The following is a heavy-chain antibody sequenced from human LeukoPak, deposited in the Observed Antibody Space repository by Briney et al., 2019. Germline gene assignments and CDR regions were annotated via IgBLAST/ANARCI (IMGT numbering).Heavy chain of an antibody. D-gene: IGHD3-3*01. V-gene: IGHV1-2*06. CDR1: GYTLTEYD. Sequence: GASVKVSCKASGYTLTEYDVHWVRQAPGKGLEWMGRINPKNGEREYGQRFQGRVTMTRDTSISTVYMELDSLTSDDTAVYYCARGYYDFWNSYSFSRDIYFDPWGQGTLVTVSS. CDR2: INPKNGER. CDR3: ARGYYDFWNSYSFSRDIYFDP. J-gene: IGHJ5*02.